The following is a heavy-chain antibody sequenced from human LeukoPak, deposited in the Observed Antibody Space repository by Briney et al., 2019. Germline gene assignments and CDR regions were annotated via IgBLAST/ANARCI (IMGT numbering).Heavy chain of an antibody. J-gene: IGHJ3*02. V-gene: IGHV3-64*02. Sequence: GVSLRLSCAASGFRFSYHDMHWVRQAPGKGLEFVSSMVAAGAHTLYSGPVKCRFSISRDNFQSTMYLQMDGLRPEDSDVYYCARELGGTKAGGFDIWGQGTVVTVSS. D-gene: IGHD1-14*01. CDR2: MVAAGAHT. CDR1: GFRFSYHD. CDR3: ARELGGTKAGGFDI.